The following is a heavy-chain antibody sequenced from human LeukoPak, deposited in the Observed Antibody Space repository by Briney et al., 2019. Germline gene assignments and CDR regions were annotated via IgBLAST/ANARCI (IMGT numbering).Heavy chain of an antibody. Sequence: SETLSLTCTVSGGSISSSSYHWGWIRQPPGKGLEWIGSIYYSGSTYYNPSLKSRVTISIDTSKNQFSLKLSSVTAADTAVYFCARVAAAGNYYFDYWGQGTLVTVSS. CDR3: ARVAAAGNYYFDY. CDR1: GGSISSSSYH. D-gene: IGHD6-13*01. CDR2: IYYSGST. J-gene: IGHJ4*02. V-gene: IGHV4-39*07.